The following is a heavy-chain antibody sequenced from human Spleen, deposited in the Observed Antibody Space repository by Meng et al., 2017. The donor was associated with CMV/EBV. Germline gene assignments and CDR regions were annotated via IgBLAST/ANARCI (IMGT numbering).Heavy chain of an antibody. CDR3: ARGGSSSPFYYYYGMDV. CDR2: ISSSSSTI. J-gene: IGHJ6*02. D-gene: IGHD6-13*01. CDR1: GFTFSSYN. Sequence: GESLKISCAASGFTFSSYNMNWVRQAPGKGLEWVSYISSSSSTIFYADSVKGRFTISRDNAKNSLYLQMNSLRAEDTAVYYCARGGSSSPFYYYYGMDVWGQGTTVTVSS. V-gene: IGHV3-48*04.